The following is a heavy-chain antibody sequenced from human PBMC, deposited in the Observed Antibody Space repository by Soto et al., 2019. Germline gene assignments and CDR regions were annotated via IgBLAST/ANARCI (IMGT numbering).Heavy chain of an antibody. Sequence: EVQLVESGGGLVKPGGSLRLSCAASGFTFSSYSMNWVRQAPGKGLEWVSSISSSSSYIYYADSVKGRFTISRDNAKNSLYLQMNSLRAEDTAVYYCARGGSSSLGAVGYWGQGTLVTVSS. CDR1: GFTFSSYS. CDR3: ARGGSSSLGAVGY. D-gene: IGHD5-18*01. CDR2: ISSSSSYI. V-gene: IGHV3-21*01. J-gene: IGHJ4*02.